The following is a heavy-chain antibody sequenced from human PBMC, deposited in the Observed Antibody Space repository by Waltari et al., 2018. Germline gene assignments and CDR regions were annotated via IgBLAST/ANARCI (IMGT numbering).Heavy chain of an antibody. D-gene: IGHD2-2*01. Sequence: QVELVQSGAEVRKPGASVQVSCKASGYSLPSYYMHWGRQAPGLGLEWMGRINPNSGDTNAVPKCQGRVTLSRATSVNTAFLELRRLTSDDTAVYFCAREGAFSTSWYPGFDPWGQGTLVTVAS. J-gene: IGHJ5*02. CDR2: INPNSGDT. V-gene: IGHV1-2*06. CDR3: AREGAFSTSWYPGFDP. CDR1: GYSLPSYY.